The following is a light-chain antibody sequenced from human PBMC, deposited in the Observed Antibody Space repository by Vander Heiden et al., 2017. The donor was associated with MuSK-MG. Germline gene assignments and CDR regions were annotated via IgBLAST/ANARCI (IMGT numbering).Light chain of an antibody. Sequence: SSELTPDPAVSVALGQTVRITCQGDSLRSYYASWYQQKPGQAPVLVIYGKNNRPSGIPDRFSGSSSGNTASLTITGAQAEDEADYDCNSRDSSGNHVVFGGGTKLTVL. CDR1: SLRSYY. J-gene: IGLJ2*01. CDR3: NSRDSSGNHVV. V-gene: IGLV3-19*01. CDR2: GKN.